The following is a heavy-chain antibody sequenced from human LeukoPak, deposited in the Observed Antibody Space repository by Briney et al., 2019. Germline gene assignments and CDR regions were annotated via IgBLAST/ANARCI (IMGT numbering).Heavy chain of an antibody. CDR2: IYYSGST. J-gene: IGHJ4*02. D-gene: IGHD5-18*01. CDR3: ARAEAHSVDTAIPYYFDY. V-gene: IGHV4-59*01. Sequence: SETLSLTCTVSGGSISSYYWSWIRQPPGKGLEWIGYIYYSGSTNYNPSLKSRVTISVDTSKNQFSLKLSSVTAADTAVYYCARAEAHSVDTAIPYYFDYWGQGTLVTVSS. CDR1: GGSISSYY.